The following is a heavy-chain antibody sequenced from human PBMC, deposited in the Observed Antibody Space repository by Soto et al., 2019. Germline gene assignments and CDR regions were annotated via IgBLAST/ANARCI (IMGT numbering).Heavy chain of an antibody. J-gene: IGHJ4*02. CDR1: GAPVSASY. V-gene: IGHV4-59*08. CDR3: ARLESSSSLDY. Sequence: SETLSRTSAAYGAPVSASYWGWIRQPPGKALDWIGYINYSGSTNYNPSLKSRVTIPVDTSKNQFSLKLSSVTAADTAVYYCARLESSSSLDYWGQGPLVTVSS. CDR2: INYSGST. D-gene: IGHD6-6*01.